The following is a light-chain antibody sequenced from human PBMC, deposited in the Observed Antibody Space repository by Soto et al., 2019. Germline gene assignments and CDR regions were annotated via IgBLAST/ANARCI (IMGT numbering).Light chain of an antibody. CDR3: QQSGSSPLIT. CDR1: QSVSSSY. Sequence: EIVLTQSPGTLSLSPGERATLSCRASQSVSSSYLAWYQQKPGQAPRLLIYGASSRATGIPDRFSGSGSGTDVTLTSSRLEPEDFAVYYWQQSGSSPLITFGQGTRLEIK. V-gene: IGKV3-20*01. J-gene: IGKJ5*01. CDR2: GAS.